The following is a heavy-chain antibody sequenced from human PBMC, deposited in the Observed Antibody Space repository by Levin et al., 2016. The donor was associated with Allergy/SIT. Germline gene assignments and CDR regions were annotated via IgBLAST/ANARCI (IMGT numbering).Heavy chain of an antibody. CDR3: ARTVYYYDTEDDAFDI. J-gene: IGHJ3*02. CDR1: GYTFTSYA. V-gene: IGHV1-3*01. CDR2: INAGNGNT. Sequence: ASVKVSCKASGYTFTSYAMHWVRQAPGQRLEWMGWINAGNGNTKYSQKFQGRVTITRDTSASTAYMELSSLRSEDTAVYYCARTVYYYDTEDDAFDIWGQGTMVTVSS. D-gene: IGHD3-22*01.